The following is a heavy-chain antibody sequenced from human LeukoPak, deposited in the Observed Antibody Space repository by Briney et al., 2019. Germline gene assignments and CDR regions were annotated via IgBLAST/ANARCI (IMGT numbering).Heavy chain of an antibody. Sequence: GGSLRLSCAASGFIVSSYTMRWVRQAPGKGLEWVSSFSDDGHTYYADSVKGRFTISRDISKNTLYVQMNSLRAEDTAVYYCATRGRSGASDNWGQGTVVTVSS. J-gene: IGHJ4*02. V-gene: IGHV3-23*01. D-gene: IGHD3-10*01. CDR1: GFIVSSYT. CDR2: FSDDGHT. CDR3: ATRGRSGASDN.